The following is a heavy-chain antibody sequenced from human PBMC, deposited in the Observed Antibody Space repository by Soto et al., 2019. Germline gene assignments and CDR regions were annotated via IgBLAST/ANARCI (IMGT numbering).Heavy chain of an antibody. D-gene: IGHD3-3*01. CDR1: GYTFTSYA. CDR3: ARYDFWSGYYLLDY. Sequence: QVQLVQSGAEVKKPGASVKVSCKASGYTFTSYAMHWVRQAPGQGLEWMGWINAGNGNTKYSQKFQGRVTITRDTSASPAYMELSSLRSEDTAVYYCARYDFWSGYYLLDYWGQGTLVTVSS. J-gene: IGHJ4*02. CDR2: INAGNGNT. V-gene: IGHV1-3*01.